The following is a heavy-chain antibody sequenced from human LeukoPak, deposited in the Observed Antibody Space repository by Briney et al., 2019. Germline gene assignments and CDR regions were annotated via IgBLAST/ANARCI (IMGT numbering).Heavy chain of an antibody. V-gene: IGHV3-30*18. J-gene: IGHJ4*02. Sequence: GGSLRLSCAASGFTFRIYSMNWVRQAPGKGLEWVAVISYDGSNKYYADSVKGRFTISRDNSKNTLYLQMNSLRAEDTAVYYCAKGSYGSGSYRYDYWGQGTLVTVSS. CDR2: ISYDGSNK. D-gene: IGHD3-10*01. CDR1: GFTFRIYS. CDR3: AKGSYGSGSYRYDY.